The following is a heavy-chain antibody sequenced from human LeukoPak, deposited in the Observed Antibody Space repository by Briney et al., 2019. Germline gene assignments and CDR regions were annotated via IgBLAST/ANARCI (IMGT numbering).Heavy chain of an antibody. CDR2: ISSGSSNI. V-gene: IGHV3-48*02. CDR1: GFTFSSYG. CDR3: ARVHLWSGELLPSS. J-gene: IGHJ5*02. Sequence: GGSLRLSCAASGFTFSSYGMNWVRQAPGKGLEWVSYISSGSSNINYAGSVKGRFTISRDNVKNSLYLQMNSLRDEDTAVYFCARVHLWSGELLPSSWGQGTLVTVSS. D-gene: IGHD3-10*01.